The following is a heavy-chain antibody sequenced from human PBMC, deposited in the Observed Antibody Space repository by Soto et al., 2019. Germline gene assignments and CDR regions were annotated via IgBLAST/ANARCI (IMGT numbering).Heavy chain of an antibody. CDR3: ARPHSNYPTSWFDP. D-gene: IGHD4-4*01. J-gene: IGHJ5*02. V-gene: IGHV3-33*01. CDR1: GFTFSSHG. Sequence: PGGSLRLSCAASGFTFSSHGMHWVRQAPGKGLEWVAVIWYDGSNKYYADSVKGRFTISRDNSKNTLYLQMNSLRAEDTAVYYCARPHSNYPTSWFDPWGQGTLVTVSS. CDR2: IWYDGSNK.